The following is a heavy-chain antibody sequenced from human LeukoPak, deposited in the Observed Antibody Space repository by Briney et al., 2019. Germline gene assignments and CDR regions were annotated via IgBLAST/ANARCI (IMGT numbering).Heavy chain of an antibody. D-gene: IGHD2-2*01. CDR3: AKSRAGCSSTSCPWDY. CDR1: GFSFRDYP. V-gene: IGHV3-23*01. Sequence: GGSLRLSCEAAGFSFRDYPMGWVRRASGKRLEWVSGISAGADVIFYADPVKGRFTISRDNSKNTLYLQMNSLRAEDTAVYYCAKSRAGCSSTSCPWDYWGQGTLVTVSS. CDR2: ISAGADVI. J-gene: IGHJ4*02.